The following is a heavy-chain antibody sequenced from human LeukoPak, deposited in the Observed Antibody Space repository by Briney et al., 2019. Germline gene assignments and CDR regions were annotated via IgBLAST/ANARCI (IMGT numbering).Heavy chain of an antibody. V-gene: IGHV1-2*02. CDR1: GYTFTGYY. CDR2: INANNGGT. D-gene: IGHD4-17*01. Sequence: ASVKVSCKASGYTFTGYYIHWVRQAPGQGLEWMGWINANNGGTNYAQKFQERVTMARDTSISTAYMELSSLRSDDTAVYYCAREPTTVTTPGDYWGQGTLVTVSS. CDR3: AREPTTVTTPGDY. J-gene: IGHJ4*02.